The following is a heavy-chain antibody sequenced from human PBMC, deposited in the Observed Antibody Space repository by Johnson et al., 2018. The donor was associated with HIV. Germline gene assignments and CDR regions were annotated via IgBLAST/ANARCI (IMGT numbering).Heavy chain of an antibody. Sequence: QVQLVESGGGVVQPGRSLRLSCTASGFTFSTYAMHWVRRAPGKGLEWVAFISYDGSNKYYADSVKGRFTISRDNSKNTLYLQMNSLRAEDTAVYYCARDSDSLYAFDIWGQGTMVTVSS. D-gene: IGHD3-22*01. CDR3: ARDSDSLYAFDI. CDR1: GFTFSTYA. V-gene: IGHV3-30-3*01. J-gene: IGHJ3*02. CDR2: ISYDGSNK.